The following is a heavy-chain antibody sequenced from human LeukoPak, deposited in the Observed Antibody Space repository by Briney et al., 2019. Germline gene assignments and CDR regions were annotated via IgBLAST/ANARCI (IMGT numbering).Heavy chain of an antibody. J-gene: IGHJ6*02. V-gene: IGHV1-46*01. Sequence: ASVKVSCKASGYTFTSYYMHWVRQAPGQGLEWMGIINPSGGSTSYAQKFQGRVTMTRDTSTSTVYMELSSLRSEDTAVYYCARDGGPIVVVPAAMSLFYYYGMDVWGQGTTVTVSS. CDR3: ARDGGPIVVVPAAMSLFYYYGMDV. CDR1: GYTFTSYY. D-gene: IGHD2-2*01. CDR2: INPSGGST.